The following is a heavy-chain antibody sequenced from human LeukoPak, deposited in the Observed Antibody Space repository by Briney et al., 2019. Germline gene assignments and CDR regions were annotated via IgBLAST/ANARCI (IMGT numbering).Heavy chain of an antibody. D-gene: IGHD3-3*01. CDR1: GGSITGYY. J-gene: IGHJ4*02. CDR3: ARVHFDFWSGFLDY. V-gene: IGHV4-4*07. CDR2: FYPSGST. Sequence: KPSETLSLTCSVSGGSITGYYWNWMRQPAGKGLEWIGRFYPSGSTTYNPSLKSRVTISVDTSKNQFSLKLSSVTAADTAVYYCARVHFDFWSGFLDYWGQGTLVTVSS.